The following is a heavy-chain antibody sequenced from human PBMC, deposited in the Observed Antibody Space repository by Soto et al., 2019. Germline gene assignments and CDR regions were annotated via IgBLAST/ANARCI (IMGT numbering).Heavy chain of an antibody. CDR1: GFTFSSYS. CDR2: ISSSSSTI. V-gene: IGHV3-48*01. J-gene: IGHJ6*03. Sequence: GESLKISCAASGFTFSSYSMNWVRQAPGKGLEWVSYISSSSSTIYYADSVKGRFTISRGNAKNSLYLQMNSLKAEDTAVYYCARAAYAGTDYYYMDVWGKGTTVTVSS. CDR3: ARAAYAGTDYYYMDV. D-gene: IGHD1-1*01.